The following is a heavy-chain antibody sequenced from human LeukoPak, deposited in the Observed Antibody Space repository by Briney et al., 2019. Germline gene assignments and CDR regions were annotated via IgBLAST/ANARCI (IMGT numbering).Heavy chain of an antibody. CDR3: ARVPRSGWFPFDY. CDR1: GGSISSYY. D-gene: IGHD6-19*01. CDR2: IYYSGST. Sequence: SETLSLTCTVSGGSISSYYWSWIRQPPGKGLVGFGYIYYSGSTNYNPSLRSLVTISVDTSKNQSSLKLSSVPAADTAVYYCARVPRSGWFPFDYWGQGTLVTVSS. V-gene: IGHV4-59*01. J-gene: IGHJ4*02.